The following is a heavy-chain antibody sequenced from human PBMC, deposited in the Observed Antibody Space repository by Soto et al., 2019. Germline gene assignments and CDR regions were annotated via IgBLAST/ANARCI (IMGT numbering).Heavy chain of an antibody. V-gene: IGHV3-23*01. CDR2: ISGSGGST. J-gene: IGHJ6*02. Sequence: GGSLRLSCAASGFTVSSNYMSWVRQAPGKGLEWVSAISGSGGSTYYADSVKGRFTISRDNSKNTLYLQMNSLRAEDTAVYYCAKPPGPYGVWGQGTTVTVSS. CDR1: GFTVSSNY. D-gene: IGHD4-17*01. CDR3: AKPPGPYGV.